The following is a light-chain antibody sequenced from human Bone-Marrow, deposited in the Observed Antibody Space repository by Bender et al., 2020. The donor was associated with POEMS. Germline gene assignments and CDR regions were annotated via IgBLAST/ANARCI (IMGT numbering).Light chain of an antibody. V-gene: IGLV1-40*01. J-gene: IGLJ2*01. CDR1: SSNLGAGLA. CDR3: QSYETGPESFVV. Sequence: QSLLTQPPSVSGAPGQRVTISCTGSSSNLGAGLAVNWYQQVPGTAPKLLIYGNTHRPSGVPDRFSASKSATSATLAITGLQADDEAHYYFQSYETGPESFVVFGGGTTLTVL. CDR2: GNT.